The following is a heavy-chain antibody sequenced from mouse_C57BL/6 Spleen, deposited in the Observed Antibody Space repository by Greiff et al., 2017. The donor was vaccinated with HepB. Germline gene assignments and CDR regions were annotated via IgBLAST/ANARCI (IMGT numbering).Heavy chain of an antibody. CDR3: ARSAQATYAMDY. V-gene: IGHV1-52*01. Sequence: QVQLKQPGAELVRPGSSVKLSCKASGYTFTSYWMHWVKQRPIQGLEWIGNIDTSDSETHYNQKFKDKATLTVDKSYSTAYMQLSSLTSEDSAVYYCARSAQATYAMDYWGQGTSVTVSS. CDR2: IDTSDSET. J-gene: IGHJ4*01. CDR1: GYTFTSYW. D-gene: IGHD3-2*02.